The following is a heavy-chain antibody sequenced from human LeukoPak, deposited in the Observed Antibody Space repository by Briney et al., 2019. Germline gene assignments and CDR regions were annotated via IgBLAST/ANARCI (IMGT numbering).Heavy chain of an antibody. J-gene: IGHJ4*02. CDR2: ISSSSSTI. V-gene: IGHV3-48*01. CDR1: GFTFSSYS. D-gene: IGHD3-3*01. CDR3: ATGARDFWSGYRTRTYFDY. Sequence: GGSLRLSCAASGFTFSSYSMNWVRQAPGKGLEWVSYISSSSSTIYYADSVKGRFTISRDNAKNSLYLQMNSLRAEDTAVYYCATGARDFWSGYRTRTYFDYWGQGTLVTVSS.